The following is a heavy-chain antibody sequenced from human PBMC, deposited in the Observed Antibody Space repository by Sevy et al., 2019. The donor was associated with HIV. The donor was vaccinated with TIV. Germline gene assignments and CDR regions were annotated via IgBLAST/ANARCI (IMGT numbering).Heavy chain of an antibody. CDR2: IRYDGSTK. CDR1: GFTFSRYG. Sequence: GGSLRLSCAASGFTFSRYGMHWVRQAPGKGLEWVAFIRYDGSTKYYTKSVKGLFTISRDNSKNKLYLQMNSLRTEDTAVYYCAKGPSPMITFGGVADYWGQGTLVTVSS. CDR3: AKGPSPMITFGGVADY. V-gene: IGHV3-30*02. J-gene: IGHJ4*02. D-gene: IGHD3-16*01.